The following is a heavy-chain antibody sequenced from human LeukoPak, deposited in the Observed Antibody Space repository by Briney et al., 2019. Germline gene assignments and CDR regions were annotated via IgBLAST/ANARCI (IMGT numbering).Heavy chain of an antibody. D-gene: IGHD5-12*01. CDR1: GLTFSNCV. CDR3: AGGYSDYDFFDS. V-gene: IGHV3-23*01. CDR2: ISPTGGST. Sequence: GGSLRLSCTTSGLTFSNCVMTWVRQSPGKGLEWVSSISPTGGSTFYADSVKGRFTISRDNSKNTLYLQMSSLGAEDTAAYYCAGGYSDYDFFDSWGQGTLVTVSS. J-gene: IGHJ4*02.